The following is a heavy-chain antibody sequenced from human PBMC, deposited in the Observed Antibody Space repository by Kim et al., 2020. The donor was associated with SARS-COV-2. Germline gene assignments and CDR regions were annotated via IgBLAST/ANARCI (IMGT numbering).Heavy chain of an antibody. J-gene: IGHJ4*02. V-gene: IGHV1-3*01. CDR3: ARDASGAAAIDD. D-gene: IGHD2-2*01. Sequence: KYSEKFQGRVTSSRDTAASTAYMELSSLRFEDTAVYYCARDASGAAAIDDWGQGTLVTVSS.